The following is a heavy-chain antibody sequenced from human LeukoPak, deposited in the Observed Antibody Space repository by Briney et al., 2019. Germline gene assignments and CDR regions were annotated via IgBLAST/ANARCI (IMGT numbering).Heavy chain of an antibody. Sequence: GGSLRLSCAASGFSFSDYSMNWVRQAPGKGLEWVSSISSSSSYIYYADSVKGRFTISRDNAKNSLYLQMNSLRAEDTAVYYCARAGSGSYYGDIDYWGQGTLVTVSS. CDR3: ARAGSGSYYGDIDY. D-gene: IGHD1-26*01. V-gene: IGHV3-21*01. J-gene: IGHJ4*02. CDR1: GFSFSDYS. CDR2: ISSSSSYI.